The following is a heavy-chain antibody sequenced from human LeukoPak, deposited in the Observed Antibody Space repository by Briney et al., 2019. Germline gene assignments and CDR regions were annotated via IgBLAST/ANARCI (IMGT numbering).Heavy chain of an antibody. D-gene: IGHD3-22*01. V-gene: IGHV4-59*01. CDR1: GGSISSYY. Sequence: PSETLSLTCTVSGGSISSYYWSWIRQPPGKGLEWIGYIYYSGSTNYNPSLKSRVTISVDTSKNQFSLKLSSVTAADTAVYYCASGHYDSSGYVDDYWGQGTLVTVSS. CDR3: ASGHYDSSGYVDDY. CDR2: IYYSGST. J-gene: IGHJ4*02.